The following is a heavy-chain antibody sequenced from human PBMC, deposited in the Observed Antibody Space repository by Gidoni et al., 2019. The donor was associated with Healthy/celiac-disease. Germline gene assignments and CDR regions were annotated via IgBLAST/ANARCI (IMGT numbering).Heavy chain of an antibody. V-gene: IGHV4-39*07. J-gene: IGHJ4*02. Sequence: QLQLQESGPGLVKPSETLALTCTVPGGPNSSSSYYWGWIRQPPGKGLEWIGSLYYRGRTYYTPSLKSRVPISVDTSKNQFSLKLSSVTAADTAVYYCARVRPYSSSSGFDYWGQGTLVTVSS. D-gene: IGHD6-6*01. CDR2: LYYRGRT. CDR1: GGPNSSSSYY. CDR3: ARVRPYSSSSGFDY.